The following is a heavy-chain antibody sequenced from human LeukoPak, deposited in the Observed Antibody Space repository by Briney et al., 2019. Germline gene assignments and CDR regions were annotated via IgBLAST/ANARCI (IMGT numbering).Heavy chain of an antibody. J-gene: IGHJ4*02. D-gene: IGHD3-10*01. Sequence: GGSLRLSCAASGFTFSSYSMNWVRQAPGKGLEGVSYISSSSSPIYYADSVKGRIPISRDNAKNSLYLQMNSLRAEDAAVYYCARGFVGYYFDYWGQGTLVTVSS. CDR3: ARGFVGYYFDY. V-gene: IGHV3-48*01. CDR2: ISSSSSPI. CDR1: GFTFSSYS.